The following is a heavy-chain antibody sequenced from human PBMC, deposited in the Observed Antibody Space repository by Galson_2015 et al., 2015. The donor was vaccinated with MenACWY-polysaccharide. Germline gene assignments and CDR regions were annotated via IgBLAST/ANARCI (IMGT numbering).Heavy chain of an antibody. CDR1: GYTFTSRD. CDR2: TTASSGNA. J-gene: IGHJ4*02. Sequence: SVKVSCKASGYTFTSRDINWVRQAAGQGLEWMGWTTASSGNAVYAQKFQDRVTLTRDTSTSTVYMELSSLRSEDTGVYCCATGAGVVGDSWGQGTLVTVSS. V-gene: IGHV1-8*01. CDR3: ATGAGVVGDS. D-gene: IGHD2-15*01.